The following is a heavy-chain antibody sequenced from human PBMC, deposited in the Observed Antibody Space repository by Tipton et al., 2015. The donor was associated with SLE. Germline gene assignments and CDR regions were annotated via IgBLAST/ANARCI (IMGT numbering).Heavy chain of an antibody. CDR1: GFTFEDYA. CDR2: IAWNSDSI. J-gene: IGHJ6*03. Sequence: SLRLSCVASGFTFEDYAMHWVRQVPGKGLEWVSGIAWNSDSIGYADSVKGRFTISRDNAKNTLYLQMNSLRTDDTAFYYCAKANRASAHYFYFYYMDVWGKGTTVIVSS. CDR3: AKANRASAHYFYFYYMDV. V-gene: IGHV3-9*01. D-gene: IGHD6-13*01.